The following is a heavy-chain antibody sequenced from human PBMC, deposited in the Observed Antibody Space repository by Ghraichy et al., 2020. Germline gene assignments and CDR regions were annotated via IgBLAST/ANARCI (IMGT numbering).Heavy chain of an antibody. J-gene: IGHJ4*02. D-gene: IGHD1-26*01. CDR3: ARVHHGPIVGATSADY. V-gene: IGHV3-48*02. Sequence: GGSLRLSCAASGFTFSSYSMNWVRQAPGKGLEWVSYISSSSSTIYYADSVKGRFTISRDNAKNSLYLQMNSLRDEDTAVYYCARVHHGPIVGATSADYWGQGTLVTVSS. CDR1: GFTFSSYS. CDR2: ISSSSSTI.